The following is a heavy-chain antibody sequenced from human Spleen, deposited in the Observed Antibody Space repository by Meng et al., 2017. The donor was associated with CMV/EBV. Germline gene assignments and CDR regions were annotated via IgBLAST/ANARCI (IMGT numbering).Heavy chain of an antibody. Sequence: QVQLQESGPGLVQPSETLSLTCTVSGGYIKNWFWSWIRQPAGKKLEWIGRVYINDNTNYNPSFRSRVIMSVDASNNQFSLKLTSVTAADTAVYYCSVYSSSSGALSWGQGTLVTASS. D-gene: IGHD6-6*01. CDR3: SVYSSSSGALS. V-gene: IGHV4-4*07. CDR1: GGYIKNWF. CDR2: VYINDNT. J-gene: IGHJ4*02.